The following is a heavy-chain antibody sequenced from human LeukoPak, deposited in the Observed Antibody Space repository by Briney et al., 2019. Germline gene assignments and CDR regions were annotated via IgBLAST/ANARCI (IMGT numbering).Heavy chain of an antibody. V-gene: IGHV3-48*02. D-gene: IGHD5-18*01. Sequence: GGSLRLFCAASGFTFSSYTMNWVRQAPGEGLEWVSTVSGSSNIHYSDSVKGRFTISRDNARNSLYLQMNSLRDEDTAVYYCARDGLHTAHFDYWGQGTLVTVSS. J-gene: IGHJ4*02. CDR3: ARDGLHTAHFDY. CDR1: GFTFSSYT. CDR2: VSGSSNI.